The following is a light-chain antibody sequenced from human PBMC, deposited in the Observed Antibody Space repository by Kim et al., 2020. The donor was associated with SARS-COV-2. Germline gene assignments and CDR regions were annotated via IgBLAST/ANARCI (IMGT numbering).Light chain of an antibody. CDR1: RSVTTN. V-gene: IGKV3-11*01. CDR3: QQRESWPLT. Sequence: SLSPGEEATRSCGASRSVTTNLAWYHQKPGQPPRLLTYDASNRATGIPARFSGSGSGTEFTLTISSLEPEDFAVYYCQQRESWPLTFGGGTKLEI. J-gene: IGKJ4*01. CDR2: DAS.